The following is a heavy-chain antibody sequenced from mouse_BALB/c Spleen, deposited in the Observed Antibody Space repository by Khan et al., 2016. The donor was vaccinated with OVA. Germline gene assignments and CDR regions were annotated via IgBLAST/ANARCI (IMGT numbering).Heavy chain of an antibody. CDR3: ARSVTITTVVATDFDY. Sequence: EVQLQESGPGLVKPSQSLSLTCTVTGYSITSDYAWNWIRQFPGNKLEWMGYISYSGRTSYNPSLKSRISITRDTSKNQFFLQLNSVPTGDTATYYCARSVTITTVVATDFDYWGQGTTLTVSS. CDR2: ISYSGRT. D-gene: IGHD1-1*01. V-gene: IGHV3-2*02. J-gene: IGHJ2*01. CDR1: GYSITSDYA.